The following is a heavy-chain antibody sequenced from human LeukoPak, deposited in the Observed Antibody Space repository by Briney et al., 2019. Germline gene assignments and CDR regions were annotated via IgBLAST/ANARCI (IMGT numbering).Heavy chain of an antibody. Sequence: PSETLSLTCAVYGGSFSGYYWSWIRQPPGKGLEWIGEINHSGSTNYNPSLKSRVTISVDTSKNQFSLKLSSVTAADTAVYYCASLRTHSRYSSSWYPAFFFDYWAREPWSPSPQ. CDR2: INHSGST. J-gene: IGHJ4*02. D-gene: IGHD6-13*01. V-gene: IGHV4-34*01. CDR1: GGSFSGYY. CDR3: ASLRTHSRYSSSWYPAFFFDY.